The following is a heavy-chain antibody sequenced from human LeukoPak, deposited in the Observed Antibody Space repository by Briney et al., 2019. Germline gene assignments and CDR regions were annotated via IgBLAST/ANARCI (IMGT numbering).Heavy chain of an antibody. Sequence: GGSLRLSCAASGLTFSSYAMSWVRQAPGKGLEWVSTISGSGGSIWYADSVEGRFTISRDNSKNTLYLQMNSLRAEDTAVYYCARGDVWGSYRKDAFDIWGQGTMVTVSS. V-gene: IGHV3-23*01. J-gene: IGHJ3*02. D-gene: IGHD3-16*02. CDR3: ARGDVWGSYRKDAFDI. CDR1: GLTFSSYA. CDR2: ISGSGGSI.